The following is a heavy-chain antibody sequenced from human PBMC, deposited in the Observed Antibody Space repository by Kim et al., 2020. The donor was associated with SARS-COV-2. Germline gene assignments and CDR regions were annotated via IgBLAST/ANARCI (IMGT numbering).Heavy chain of an antibody. CDR3: AARSRGDYGGTYGMDV. V-gene: IGHV1-58*01. CDR1: GFTFTSSA. D-gene: IGHD4-17*01. CDR2: IVVGSGNT. J-gene: IGHJ6*02. Sequence: SVKVSCKASGFTFTSSAVQWVRQARGQRLEWIGWIVVGSGNTNYAQKFQERVTITRDMSTSTAYMELSSLRSEDTAVYYCAARSRGDYGGTYGMDVWGQGTTVTVSS.